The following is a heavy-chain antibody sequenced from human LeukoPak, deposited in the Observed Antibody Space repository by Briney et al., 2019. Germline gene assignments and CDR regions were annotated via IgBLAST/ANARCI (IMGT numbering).Heavy chain of an antibody. CDR2: ISYDGSNK. V-gene: IGHV3-30*18. Sequence: GGSLRLSCAASGFTFSSYGMHWVRQAPGKGLEWVAVISYDGSNKYYADSVKGRFTISRDNSKNTLYLQMNSLRAEDTAVYYCAKDGPTTVIMDYWGQGTLVTVSS. CDR3: AKDGPTTVIMDY. CDR1: GFTFSSYG. D-gene: IGHD4-11*01. J-gene: IGHJ4*02.